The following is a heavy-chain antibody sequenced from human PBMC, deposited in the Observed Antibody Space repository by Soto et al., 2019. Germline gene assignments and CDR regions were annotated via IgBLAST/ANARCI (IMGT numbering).Heavy chain of an antibody. J-gene: IGHJ3*02. Sequence: QVQLEQSGAEVKKPGSSVKISCKASGGTLSDHGVSWLRQAPGQGLEWVGGTIPVFNTAKYAPKSQGRVTIAADKYRNIAYMELGSLRSDDTAFYYCARGVYGSGNYYTGPSAFDIWGQGTLVIVSS. D-gene: IGHD3-10*01. CDR2: TIPVFNTA. CDR1: GGTLSDHG. V-gene: IGHV1-69*06. CDR3: ARGVYGSGNYYTGPSAFDI.